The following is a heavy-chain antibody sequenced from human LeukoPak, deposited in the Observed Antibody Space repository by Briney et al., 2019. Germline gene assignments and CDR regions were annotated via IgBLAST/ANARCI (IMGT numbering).Heavy chain of an antibody. Sequence: SETLSLTCAVSGYSNSSGYYWGWIRQPPGKGLEWIGSIYHSGSTYYNPSLKSRVTISVDTSKNQFSLKLSSVTAADTAVYYCARQTGQYYYDSSGYYYPWGQGTLVTVSS. V-gene: IGHV4-38-2*01. CDR3: ARQTGQYYYDSSGYYYP. CDR2: IYHSGST. CDR1: GYSNSSGYY. D-gene: IGHD3-22*01. J-gene: IGHJ5*02.